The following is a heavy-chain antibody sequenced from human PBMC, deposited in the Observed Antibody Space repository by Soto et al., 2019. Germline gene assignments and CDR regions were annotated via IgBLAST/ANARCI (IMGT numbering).Heavy chain of an antibody. J-gene: IGHJ4*02. CDR3: ARGGVSTRTFDD. CDR1: GYNFAGYW. CDR2: IYPSDSDT. D-gene: IGHD3-3*01. V-gene: IGHV5-51*01. Sequence: GEYLKISCKGSGYNFAGYWIAWVRQMPGKGLELMGIIYPSDSDTRYRPSFQGQVTISADKSISSAYLQWSSLRASDTAMYYCARGGVSTRTFDDWGQGTPVTVSS.